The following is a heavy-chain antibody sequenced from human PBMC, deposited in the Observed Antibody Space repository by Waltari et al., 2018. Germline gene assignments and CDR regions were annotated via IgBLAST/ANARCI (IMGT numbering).Heavy chain of an antibody. CDR2: MQYRGST. J-gene: IGHJ1*01. V-gene: IGHV4-39*01. Sequence: QLQLQESGPGLVRPSETLSLTCTVSGGSITTNSNWAWIRQPPGKGLEWMGNMQYRGSTFYNPSLMSRVTISLDTSKNQFSLTLTSVDAADTAVYFCGRIAFGDDGGYFQYWGQDTLVTVSS. CDR1: GGSITTNSN. CDR3: GRIAFGDDGGYFQY. D-gene: IGHD4-17*01.